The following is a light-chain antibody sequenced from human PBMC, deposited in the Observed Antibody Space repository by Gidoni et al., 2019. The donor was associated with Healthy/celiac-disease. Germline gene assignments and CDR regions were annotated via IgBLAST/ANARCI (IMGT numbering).Light chain of an antibody. J-gene: IGKJ4*01. CDR3: QQYNSWPRT. Sequence: LVMTQSPATLSVSPGERDTLSCRASQSVSSNLAWYQQKPGQAPTLLIYGASTRATGIPARFSGSGSGTEFTLTISSLQSEDFAVYYCQQYNSWPRTFGGGTKVEIK. V-gene: IGKV3-15*01. CDR1: QSVSSN. CDR2: GAS.